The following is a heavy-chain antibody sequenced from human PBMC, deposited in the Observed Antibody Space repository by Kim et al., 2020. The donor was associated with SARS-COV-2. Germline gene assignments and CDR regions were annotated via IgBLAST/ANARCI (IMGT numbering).Heavy chain of an antibody. D-gene: IGHD3-10*01. CDR3: ARERGRSWLDP. V-gene: IGHV3-74*01. Sequence: TYYADSVKGRFTISRDNAKNTLYLQMDSLRADDTAVYDCARERGRSWLDPWGQGTLVTVSS. CDR2: T. J-gene: IGHJ5*02.